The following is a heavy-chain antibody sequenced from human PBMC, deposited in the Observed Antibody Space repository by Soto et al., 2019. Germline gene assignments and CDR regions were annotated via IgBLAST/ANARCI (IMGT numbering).Heavy chain of an antibody. CDR1: GYTFTGYY. Sequence: VASVKVSCKASGYTFTGYYMHWVRQAPGQGLEWMGWINPNSGGTNYAQKFQGRVTMTRDTSISTAYMELSRLRSDDTAVYYCARDFKVVAAHAVDYWGQGTLVTVSS. CDR2: INPNSGGT. V-gene: IGHV1-2*02. J-gene: IGHJ4*02. CDR3: ARDFKVVAAHAVDY. D-gene: IGHD3-22*01.